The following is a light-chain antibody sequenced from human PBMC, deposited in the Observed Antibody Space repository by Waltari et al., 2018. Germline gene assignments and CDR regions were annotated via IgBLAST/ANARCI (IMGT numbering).Light chain of an antibody. CDR3: CSYAGSRTWV. CDR1: RSDFVPFTL. CDR2: DVS. V-gene: IGLV2-23*02. J-gene: IGLJ3*02. Sequence: QSALPQPASVSGSPGQSLPISCIGTRSDFVPFTLVSWRLQYPGTAPKTPIYDVSQRPSGVSNRFSGSKSGNTASLTISGLQAEDEAIYYCCSYAGSRTWVFGGGAKLTVL.